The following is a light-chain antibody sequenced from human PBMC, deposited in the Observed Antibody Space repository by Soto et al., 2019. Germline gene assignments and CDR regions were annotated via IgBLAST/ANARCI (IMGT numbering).Light chain of an antibody. Sequence: DIQMTQSPSSLSASVGDRVTITCRASQSISTYLNWFQQKPGKAPKLLMYAASSLQSGVPARFSGSGSGTDFSLTISSLEFEDFATYYCQQSYSTPFTFGGGLTFGGGTKVDIK. V-gene: IGKV1-39*01. CDR1: QSISTY. J-gene: IGKJ4*01. CDR3: QQSYSTPFTFGGGLT. CDR2: AAS.